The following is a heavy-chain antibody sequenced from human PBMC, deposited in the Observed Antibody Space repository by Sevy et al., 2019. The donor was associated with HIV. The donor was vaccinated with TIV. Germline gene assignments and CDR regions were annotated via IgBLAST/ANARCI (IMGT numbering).Heavy chain of an antibody. CDR2: INQGGSEK. D-gene: IGHD6-13*01. CDR1: GFTFSAYW. Sequence: GGSLRLSCAASGFTFSAYWMHWVRQAPGKGLEWVANINQGGSEKYYVDSVKGRFTISRDNAKNSLFLQMNSLRAEDTAVYYCARALAAAASSWRQGALVTVSS. CDR3: ARALAAAASS. V-gene: IGHV3-7*01. J-gene: IGHJ5*02.